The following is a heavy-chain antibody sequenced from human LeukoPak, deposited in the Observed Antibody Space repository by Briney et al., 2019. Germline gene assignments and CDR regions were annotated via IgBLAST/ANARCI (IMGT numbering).Heavy chain of an antibody. Sequence: PSETLSLTCTVSGGSISSSSYYWGWIRQLPGKGLEWIGSIYYSGNTYYNPSLKSRVTISVDTSKNQFSLKLSSVTAADTAVYYCARDGGQLWSQDFDYWGQGTLVTVSS. CDR2: IYYSGNT. D-gene: IGHD1-1*01. J-gene: IGHJ4*02. CDR3: ARDGGQLWSQDFDY. V-gene: IGHV4-39*07. CDR1: GGSISSSSYY.